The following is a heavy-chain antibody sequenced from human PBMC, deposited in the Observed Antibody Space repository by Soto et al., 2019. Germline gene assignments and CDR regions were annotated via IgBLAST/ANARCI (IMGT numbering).Heavy chain of an antibody. D-gene: IGHD3-10*01. J-gene: IGHJ4*02. Sequence: QVQLQESGPGLVKPSQTLSLTCTVSGGSISSGGYYWSWIRQHPGKGLEWIGYIYYSGSTYYNPSLKSRVNISLDTSKSQFSLKLSSVTAADTAVYYCASQYGSGSYRFDYWGQGTLVTVSS. CDR2: IYYSGST. CDR1: GGSISSGGYY. CDR3: ASQYGSGSYRFDY. V-gene: IGHV4-31*03.